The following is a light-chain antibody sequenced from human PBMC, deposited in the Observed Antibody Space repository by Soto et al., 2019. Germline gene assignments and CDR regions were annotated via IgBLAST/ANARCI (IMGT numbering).Light chain of an antibody. CDR2: GAS. Sequence: EIVMTQSPATLSVSPGDTATLSCRASQSVSSNLAWYQQKPGQAPRLLIYGASSWATGTPARFSGSGSGTEFTLTISSLQSEDVAVYYCQQYNRCPLTFGGGTKVEIK. CDR1: QSVSSN. CDR3: QQYNRCPLT. J-gene: IGKJ4*01. V-gene: IGKV3D-15*01.